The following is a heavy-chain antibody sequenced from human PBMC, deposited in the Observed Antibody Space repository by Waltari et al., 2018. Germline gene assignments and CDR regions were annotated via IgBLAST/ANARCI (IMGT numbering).Heavy chain of an antibody. CDR2: ISWNSGSI. J-gene: IGHJ3*02. V-gene: IGHV3-9*01. CDR1: GFTFDDYA. CDR3: AKAQGGGGGAFDI. Sequence: EVQLVESGGGLVQPGRSLRLSCAASGFTFDDYAMHWLRQAPGKGLDWVSGISWNSGSIGYAYSVKGRFTISRDNAKNSLYLQMNSLRAEDTALYYCAKAQGGGGGAFDIWGQGTMVTVSS. D-gene: IGHD2-15*01.